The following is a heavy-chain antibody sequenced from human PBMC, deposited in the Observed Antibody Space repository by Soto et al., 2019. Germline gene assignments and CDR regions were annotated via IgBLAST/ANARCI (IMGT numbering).Heavy chain of an antibody. J-gene: IGHJ4*02. V-gene: IGHV4-30-4*01. CDR2: IHHSGST. CDR3: ARDTGTYPYYFDS. Sequence: SETLSLTCTVSCGSISSGQNFWNWIRQSPGKGLEWIGYIHHSGSTYYNPSLKSRLTISVDTSKNQISLKLNSVTAADTAVYYCARDTGTYPYYFDSWGQGTLVTVSS. CDR1: CGSISSGQNF. D-gene: IGHD1-26*01.